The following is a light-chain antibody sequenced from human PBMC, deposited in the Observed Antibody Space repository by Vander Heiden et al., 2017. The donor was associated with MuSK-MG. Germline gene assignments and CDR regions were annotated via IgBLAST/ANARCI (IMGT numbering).Light chain of an antibody. CDR3: QKDNSPLT. J-gene: IGKJ4*01. CDR1: QGISKY. V-gene: IGKV1-27*01. CDR2: AAS. Sequence: DIQLTQSPSSLSASVGDRVTLTCRACQGISKYLAWYQQKPGKVPKLLIYAASTLQSGVPSRFSGTGSGTDFTLTSISPQPEDVATYYWQKDNSPLTFGGGTKVEIK.